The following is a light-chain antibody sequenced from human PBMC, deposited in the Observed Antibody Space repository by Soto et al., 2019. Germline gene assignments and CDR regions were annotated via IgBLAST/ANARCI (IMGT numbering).Light chain of an antibody. J-gene: IGLJ1*01. CDR1: SSDVGGYNY. Sequence: QSALTQPASVSGSPGQSITISCTGTSSDVGGYNYVSWYQQHPGKAPKLMIYEVSNRPSGVSDRFSGSKSGYTASLTISGLQAEDEADYYCSSYTSSSTVFGTGTKVTVL. V-gene: IGLV2-14*01. CDR2: EVS. CDR3: SSYTSSSTV.